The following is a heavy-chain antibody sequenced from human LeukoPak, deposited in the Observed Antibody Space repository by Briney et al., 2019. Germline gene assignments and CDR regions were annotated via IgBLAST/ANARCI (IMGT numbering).Heavy chain of an antibody. D-gene: IGHD2-15*01. CDR2: ISYDGTNR. J-gene: IGHJ4*02. V-gene: IGHV3-30-3*01. Sequence: PGGALRLSCAASGFIFSSYVMHSVRQAPGKGLEWVAVISYDGTNRNYADSVKGRFTISRDNSKNTLYLLMNSLRADDTAVYYCARSELKIVVVGSDYWGQGTLVTVSS. CDR1: GFIFSSYV. CDR3: ARSELKIVVVGSDY.